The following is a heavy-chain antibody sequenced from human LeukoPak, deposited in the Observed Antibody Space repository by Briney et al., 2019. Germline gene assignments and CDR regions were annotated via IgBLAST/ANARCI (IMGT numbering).Heavy chain of an antibody. J-gene: IGHJ4*02. CDR2: ISSRDSLI. V-gene: IGHV3-11*01. D-gene: IGHD3-10*01. CDR1: GFVVNDYY. CDR3: AREQWFRWEF. Sequence: GGSLRLSCAASGFVVNDYYMNWIRQAPGKGLEWVSYISSRDSLIYYADSVKGRFTISTDNARNSVYLQLNRLRVEDTAVYYCAREQWFRWEFWGQGILVTVSS.